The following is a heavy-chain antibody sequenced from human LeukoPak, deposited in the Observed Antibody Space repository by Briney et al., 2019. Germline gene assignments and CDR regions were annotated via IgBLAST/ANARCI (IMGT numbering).Heavy chain of an antibody. CDR3: ARVLIVGATEYFDY. CDR1: GGSISSYY. V-gene: IGHV4-4*07. D-gene: IGHD1-26*01. CDR2: IYTSGST. Sequence: PSETLSLTCTVSGGSISSYYWSWIRQPAGKGLEWIGRIYTSGSTNYNPSLKSRVTMSVDTSKNQFSLKLNSVTAADTAVYYCARVLIVGATEYFDYWGQGTLVTVSS. J-gene: IGHJ4*02.